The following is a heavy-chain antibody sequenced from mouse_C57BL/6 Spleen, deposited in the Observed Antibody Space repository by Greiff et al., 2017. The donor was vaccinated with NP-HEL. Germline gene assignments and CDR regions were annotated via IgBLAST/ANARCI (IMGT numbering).Heavy chain of an antibody. CDR2: ISSGGDYI. CDR1: GFTFSSYA. CDR3: ARDGELFAY. Sequence: EVKLEESGEGLVKPGGSLKLSCAASGFTFSSYAMSWVRQTPEKRLEWVAYISSGGDYIYYADTVKGRFTISRDNARITLYLQMSSLKSEDTAMYYCARDGELFAYWGQGTLVTVSA. J-gene: IGHJ3*01. D-gene: IGHD2-3*01. V-gene: IGHV5S21*01.